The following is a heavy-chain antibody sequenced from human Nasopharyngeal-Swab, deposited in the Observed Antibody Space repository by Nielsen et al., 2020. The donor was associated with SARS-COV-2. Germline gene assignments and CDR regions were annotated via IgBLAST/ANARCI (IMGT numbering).Heavy chain of an antibody. CDR3: ARGVKSKGGSSGRDY. J-gene: IGHJ4*02. V-gene: IGHV4-39*01. CDR1: GGSISSSSYY. CDR2: IYYSGST. Sequence: SETLSLTCTVSGGSISSSSYYWGWIRQPPGKRLEWIGSIYYSGSTYYNPSLKSRVTISVDTSKNQFSLKLSSVTAADTAVYYCARGVKSKGGSSGRDYWGQGTLVTVSS. D-gene: IGHD6-19*01.